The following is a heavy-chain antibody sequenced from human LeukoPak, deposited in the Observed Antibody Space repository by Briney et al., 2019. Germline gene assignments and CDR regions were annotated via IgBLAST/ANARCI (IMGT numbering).Heavy chain of an antibody. V-gene: IGHV3-7*01. CDR1: GFTFSSYA. CDR2: IKQDGSEE. Sequence: PGGSLRLSCAASGFTFSSYAMHWVRQAPGKGLEWVAKIKQDGSEEYYVDSVRGRFTISRDNAKNSVYLQMNSLRAEDTAVYYCATRNNGCPYHWGQGTLVTVSS. D-gene: IGHD5-24*01. CDR3: ATRNNGCPYH. J-gene: IGHJ4*02.